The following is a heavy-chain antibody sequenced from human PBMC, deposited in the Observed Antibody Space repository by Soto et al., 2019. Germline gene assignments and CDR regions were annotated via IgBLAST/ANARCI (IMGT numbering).Heavy chain of an antibody. J-gene: IGHJ6*02. CDR3: AKDLGNYYYDSSGYSSYGMDV. CDR2: ISASGGTT. D-gene: IGHD3-22*01. V-gene: IGHV3-23*01. CDR1: GFTFRSYA. Sequence: GGSLRLSCAASGFTFRSYAMNWVRRAPGKGLEWVSVISASGGTTYYADSVKGRFTISRDNSKNTLYLQMNSLRAEDTAVYYCAKDLGNYYYDSSGYSSYGMDVWGQGTTVTVSS.